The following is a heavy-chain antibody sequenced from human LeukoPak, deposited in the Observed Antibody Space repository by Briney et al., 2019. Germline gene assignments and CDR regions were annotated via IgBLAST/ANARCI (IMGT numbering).Heavy chain of an antibody. CDR2: VTGSDDST. Sequence: GGSLRLSCAASGFSFSSVAMTWVRQAPGKGLEWVSTVTGSDDSTYYADSVKGRFTISRDNSKNTLYLQMNSLRAEDTAVYYCAKGSGSYPVAYFDYWGQGTLVTVSS. D-gene: IGHD1-26*01. J-gene: IGHJ4*02. V-gene: IGHV3-23*01. CDR1: GFSFSSVA. CDR3: AKGSGSYPVAYFDY.